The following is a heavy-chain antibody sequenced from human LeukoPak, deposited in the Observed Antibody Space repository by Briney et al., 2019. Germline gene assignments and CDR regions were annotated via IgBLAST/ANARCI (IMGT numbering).Heavy chain of an antibody. D-gene: IGHD3-22*01. CDR2: ISSRGSSI. CDR3: AREDTPYYYDSSGYYGY. CDR1: GFTFSDYY. J-gene: IGHJ4*02. Sequence: GGSLRLYCAASGFTFSDYYMSWIRQAPGKGLEWVSYISSRGSSIYYADSVKGRFTISRDNAKNSLYLQMNSLRAEDTAVYYCAREDTPYYYDSSGYYGYWGQGTLVTVSS. V-gene: IGHV3-11*01.